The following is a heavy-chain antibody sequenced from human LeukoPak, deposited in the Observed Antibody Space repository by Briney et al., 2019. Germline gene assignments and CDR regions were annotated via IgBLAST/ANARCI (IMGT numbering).Heavy chain of an antibody. CDR1: GGSISSSSYY. CDR2: IYYSGST. V-gene: IGHV4-39*01. D-gene: IGHD2-8*01. Sequence: PSETLSLTCPVSGGSISSSSYYWGWIRQPPGKGLEWIGSIYYSGSTYYNPSLKRRVTISVDTSKNQFSLKLSSVTAADTAVYYCARGYCTNGLCYLNWFDPWGQGTLVTVSS. J-gene: IGHJ5*02. CDR3: ARGYCTNGLCYLNWFDP.